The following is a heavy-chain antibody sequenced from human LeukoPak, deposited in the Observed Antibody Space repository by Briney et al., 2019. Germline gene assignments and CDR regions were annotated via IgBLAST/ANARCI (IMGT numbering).Heavy chain of an antibody. CDR3: ARESSGYFY. CDR1: GFTFSTYS. Sequence: AGGSLRLPCAASGFTFSTYSMNWVRQAPGKGLEWVSSISSGSSFIYYADSVKGRFTISRDNAKNSLFLQMNSLRAEDTAVYYCARESSGYFYWGQGTLVTVSS. D-gene: IGHD3-22*01. J-gene: IGHJ4*02. V-gene: IGHV3-21*01. CDR2: ISSGSSFI.